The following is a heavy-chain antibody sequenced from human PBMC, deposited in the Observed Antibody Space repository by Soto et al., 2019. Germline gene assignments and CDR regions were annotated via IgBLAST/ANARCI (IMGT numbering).Heavy chain of an antibody. D-gene: IGHD2-2*01. CDR3: ARGTVIVSNWFDP. V-gene: IGHV4-31*03. Sequence: PSETLSLTCTVSGGSISSGGYYWSWIRQHPGKGLEWIGYIYYSGSTYYNPSLKSRVTISVDTSKNQFSLKLSSVTAADTAVYYCARGTVIVSNWFDPWGQGTLVTVSS. CDR1: GGSISSGGYY. CDR2: IYYSGST. J-gene: IGHJ5*02.